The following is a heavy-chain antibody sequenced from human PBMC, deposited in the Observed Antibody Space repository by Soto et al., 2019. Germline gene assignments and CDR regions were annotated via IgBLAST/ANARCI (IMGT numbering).Heavy chain of an antibody. D-gene: IGHD3-16*01. CDR2: ISYSWTI. CDR1: RGSSTNYF. Sequence: QVQLQEWGPGLVKPSETLSLTCTVSRGSSTNYFWTWVRQSPGRGLEWIGYISYSWTINYNAYLKSRVTISVETSANQFSLRVRSVTAADTAVYYCARIRGLVEVSPYLDHWGQGARVTVSS. J-gene: IGHJ4*02. V-gene: IGHV4-59*01. CDR3: ARIRGLVEVSPYLDH.